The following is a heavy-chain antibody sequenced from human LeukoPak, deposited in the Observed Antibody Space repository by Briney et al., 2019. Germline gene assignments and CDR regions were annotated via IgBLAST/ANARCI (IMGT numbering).Heavy chain of an antibody. Sequence: ASVKVSCKASGYTFTSYDINWVRQATGQGLEWMGWMNPNSGNTGYAQKFQGRVTMTRNTSISTAYMELSSLRSEDTAVYYCARGLVDFWSGYYNRNFDYWGQGTLVTVSS. CDR1: GYTFTSYD. V-gene: IGHV1-8*01. D-gene: IGHD3-3*01. CDR2: MNPNSGNT. CDR3: ARGLVDFWSGYYNRNFDY. J-gene: IGHJ4*02.